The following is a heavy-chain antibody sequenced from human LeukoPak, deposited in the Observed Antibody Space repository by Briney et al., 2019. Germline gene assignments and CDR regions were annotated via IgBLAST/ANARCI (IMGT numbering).Heavy chain of an antibody. CDR1: GFTFSAYI. J-gene: IGHJ4*02. D-gene: IGHD1-26*01. CDR2: ISSSTYI. CDR3: ARAGDSGSYLFFDY. Sequence: GGSLRLSCAASGFTFSAYIMNWVRQAPGKGLEWVSSISSSTYIYYADSVKGRFTISRDNAKNSPYLQMNILRAEDTAVYYCARAGDSGSYLFFDYWGQGTLVTVSS. V-gene: IGHV3-21*01.